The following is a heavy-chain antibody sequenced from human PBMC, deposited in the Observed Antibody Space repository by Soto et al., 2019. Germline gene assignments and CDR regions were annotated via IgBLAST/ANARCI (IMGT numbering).Heavy chain of an antibody. CDR3: ARHPDYDFWSGYYPHNYYYYGMDV. V-gene: IGHV4-39*01. CDR1: GGSISSSSDY. Sequence: SETLSLTCTVSGGSISSSSDYWGWIRQPPGKGLEWIGSIYYSGSTYYNPSLKSRVTISVDTSKNQFSLKLSSVTAADTAVYYCARHPDYDFWSGYYPHNYYYYGMDVWGQGTTVTV. J-gene: IGHJ6*02. CDR2: IYYSGST. D-gene: IGHD3-3*01.